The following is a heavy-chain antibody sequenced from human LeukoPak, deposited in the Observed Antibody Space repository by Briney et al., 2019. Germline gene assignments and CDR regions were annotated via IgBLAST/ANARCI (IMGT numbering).Heavy chain of an antibody. CDR2: IYYSGST. CDR3: ARDRSSSGWFWYFDL. D-gene: IGHD6-19*01. Sequence: SETLSLTYTVSGGSISSYYWSWIRQPPGKGLEWIGYIYYSGSTNYNPSLKSRVTISVDTSKNQFSLKLSSVTAADTAVYYCARDRSSSGWFWYFDLWGRGTLVTVSS. CDR1: GGSISSYY. J-gene: IGHJ2*01. V-gene: IGHV4-59*01.